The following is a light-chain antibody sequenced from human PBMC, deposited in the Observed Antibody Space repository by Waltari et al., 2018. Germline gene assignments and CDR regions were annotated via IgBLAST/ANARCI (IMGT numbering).Light chain of an antibody. V-gene: IGKV3-20*01. CDR2: GMS. J-gene: IGKJ4*01. CDR3: QQYDSSPPT. CDR1: QSVTHSC. Sequence: CSASQSVTHSCVGWYQQKPGQAPMLLIYGMSSRATGISDRFSGSGSGTDFTLTISRLEPEDFAVYYCQQYDSSPPTFGGGTKVEIK.